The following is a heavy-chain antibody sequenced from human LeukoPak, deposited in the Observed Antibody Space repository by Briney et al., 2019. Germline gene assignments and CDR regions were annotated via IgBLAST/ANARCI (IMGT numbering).Heavy chain of an antibody. J-gene: IGHJ5*02. D-gene: IGHD3-10*01. Sequence: EASVKVSCKASGYTFTSYGISWVRQAPGQGLEWMGWISAYNGNTNYAQKLQGRVTMTTDTSTSTAYMELRSLRSDDTAVYYCARARLLWFGDGINWFDPWGQGTLVTVSS. CDR1: GYTFTSYG. CDR2: ISAYNGNT. V-gene: IGHV1-18*01. CDR3: ARARLLWFGDGINWFDP.